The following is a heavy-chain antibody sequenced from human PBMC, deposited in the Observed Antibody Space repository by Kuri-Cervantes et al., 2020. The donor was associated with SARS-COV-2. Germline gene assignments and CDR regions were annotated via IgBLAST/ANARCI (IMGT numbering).Heavy chain of an antibody. D-gene: IGHD1-1*01. CDR2: INPNSGGT. Sequence: ASVQVSCKASGGTSISYAISWVRQAPGQGLEGMGWINPNSGGTNYAQKFLSWVTMTRDKSISTAYMVLMSLRSEDTAVYYCASAVGVQYDLDVWGQGTTVTVSS. CDR3: ASAVGVQYDLDV. CDR1: GGTSISYA. J-gene: IGHJ6*02. V-gene: IGHV1-2*04.